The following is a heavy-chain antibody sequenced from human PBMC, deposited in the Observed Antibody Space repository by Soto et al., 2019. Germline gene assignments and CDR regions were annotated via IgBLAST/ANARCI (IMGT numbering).Heavy chain of an antibody. CDR3: AKGSSSVYYYYYGMDV. D-gene: IGHD6-6*01. J-gene: IGHJ6*02. CDR2: MSSDASNK. Sequence: LRLSCSASGFNFRAYGMHWVRQAPGKGLQWVAVMSSDASNKYYADSVKGRFTISRDNSQNTLHLQMNSLRPEDTAVYYCAKGSSSVYYYYYGMDVWGQGTTVTVSS. CDR1: GFNFRAYG. V-gene: IGHV3-30*18.